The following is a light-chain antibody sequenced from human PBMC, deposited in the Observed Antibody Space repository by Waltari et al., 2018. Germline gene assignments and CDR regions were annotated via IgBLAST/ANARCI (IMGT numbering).Light chain of an antibody. CDR3: NSHTGSSSWV. Sequence: SALTQPASVSGSPGQSITISCTGTSSDVGFYNYVSWYQQHPGKAPQLMIYDVSERPPGVSNRFSGSKSGNTASLIISGLQADDEADYHCNSHTGSSSWVFGGGTKLTVL. V-gene: IGLV2-14*01. CDR1: SSDVGFYNY. J-gene: IGLJ3*02. CDR2: DVS.